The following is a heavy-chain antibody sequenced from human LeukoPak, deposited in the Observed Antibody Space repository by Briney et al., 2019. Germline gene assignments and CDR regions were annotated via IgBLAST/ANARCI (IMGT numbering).Heavy chain of an antibody. CDR3: YGSGTSNLPDY. J-gene: IGHJ4*02. V-gene: IGHV3-13*04. D-gene: IGHD3-10*01. CDR2: IGTGGAT. Sequence: VQPGGSLRLSCAASGIPLSRYDMHWVRQATGKGLEWVSGIGTGGATYYADSVKGRFTISRENAKNSLYLQMDSLRAGDTAVYYCYGSGTSNLPDYWGQGTLVTVSS. CDR1: GIPLSRYD.